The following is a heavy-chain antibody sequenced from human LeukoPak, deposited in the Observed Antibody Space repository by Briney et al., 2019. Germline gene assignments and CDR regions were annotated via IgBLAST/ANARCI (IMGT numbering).Heavy chain of an antibody. CDR2: ISSSSTI. J-gene: IGHJ3*02. D-gene: IGHD6-19*01. CDR3: ARVRSGVNAFDI. Sequence: GGSLRLSCAASGFTVSSNYMSWVRQAPGKGLEWVSYISSSSTIYYADSVKGRFTISRDNAKNSLYLQMNSLRAEDTAVYYCARVRSGVNAFDIWGQGTMVTVSS. CDR1: GFTVSSNY. V-gene: IGHV3-69-1*01.